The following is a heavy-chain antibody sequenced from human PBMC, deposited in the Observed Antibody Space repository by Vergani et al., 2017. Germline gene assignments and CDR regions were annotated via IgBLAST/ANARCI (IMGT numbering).Heavy chain of an antibody. J-gene: IGHJ5*02. CDR1: GYTFTSYY. CDR2: INPSGGST. V-gene: IGHV1-46*03. D-gene: IGHD1-14*01. CDR3: ARDSQTNQKEPKNWFDP. Sequence: QVQLVQSGAEVKKPGASVKVSCKASGYTFTSYYMHWVRQAPGQGLEWMGIINPSGGSTSYAQKFQGRVTMTRDTSTSTVYMELSSLRSEDTAVYYCARDSQTNQKEPKNWFDPWGQGTLVTVSS.